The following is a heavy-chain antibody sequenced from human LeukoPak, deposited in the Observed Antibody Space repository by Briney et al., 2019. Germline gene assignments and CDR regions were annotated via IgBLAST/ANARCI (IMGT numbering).Heavy chain of an antibody. V-gene: IGHV3-66*02. J-gene: IGHJ4*02. CDR1: GFTVSSNY. CDR2: IYSGSST. CDR3: ARDVEV. Sequence: PGGSLRLSCAASGFTVSSNYMSWVRQAPGQGLEWVSVIYSGSSTYYADSVKGRFTISRDNSKNTLYLQMNCLRAEDTAVYYCARDVEVWGQGTLVTVSS.